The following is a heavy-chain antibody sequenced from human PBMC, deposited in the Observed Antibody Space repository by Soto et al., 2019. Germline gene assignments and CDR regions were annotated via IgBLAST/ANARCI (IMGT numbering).Heavy chain of an antibody. CDR3: ARRQGELWFGQDYYYYYYMDV. CDR1: GGSISSYY. CDR2: IYYSGST. Sequence: SETLSLTCTVSGGSISSYYWSWIRQPPGKGLEWIGYIYYSGSTNYNPSLKSRVTISVDTSKNQFSLKLSSVTAADTAVYYCARRQGELWFGQDYYYYYYMDVWGKGTTVTVSS. V-gene: IGHV4-59*08. J-gene: IGHJ6*03. D-gene: IGHD3-10*01.